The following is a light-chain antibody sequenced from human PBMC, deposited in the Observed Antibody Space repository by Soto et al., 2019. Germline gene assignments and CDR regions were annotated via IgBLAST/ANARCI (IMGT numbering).Light chain of an antibody. CDR1: SSDVGSYNL. J-gene: IGLJ2*01. CDR2: EGS. V-gene: IGLV2-23*01. CDR3: RSYAGSSTSL. Sequence: QSALTQPASVSGSPGQSITISCTGTSSDVGSYNLVSWYQQHPGKAPKLMIYEGSKRPSGVSNRFSGSKSGNTASLTISGLQAEDEADYYCRSYAGSSTSLFGGGTKLTVL.